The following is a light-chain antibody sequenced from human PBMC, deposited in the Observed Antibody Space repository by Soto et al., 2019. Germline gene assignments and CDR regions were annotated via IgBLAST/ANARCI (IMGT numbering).Light chain of an antibody. J-gene: IGLJ1*01. Sequence: SVLTQSPSASGSPGQSVTISCTGTSSDIGGYNSVPWYQQHPGKAPKVMIYDVTKRPSGVPDRFSGSKSGNTASLTVSALQAEDEADYYCSSYTDRKNLVFGTGTKVTVL. V-gene: IGLV2-8*01. CDR2: DVT. CDR3: SSYTDRKNLV. CDR1: SSDIGGYNS.